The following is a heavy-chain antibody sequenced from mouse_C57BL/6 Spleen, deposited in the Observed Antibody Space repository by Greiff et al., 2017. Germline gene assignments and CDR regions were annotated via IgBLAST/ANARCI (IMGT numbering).Heavy chain of an antibody. J-gene: IGHJ1*03. CDR2: ISSGGSYT. CDR3: ARDYYSNPYWYFDV. V-gene: IGHV5-6*02. CDR1: GFTFSSYG. Sequence: EVKLVESGGDLVKPGGSLKLSCAASGFTFSSYGMSWVRQTPDKRLEWVATISSGGSYTYYPDSVKGRFTISRDNAKNTLYLQMSSLKSEDTAMYYCARDYYSNPYWYFDVWGTGTTVTVSS. D-gene: IGHD2-5*01.